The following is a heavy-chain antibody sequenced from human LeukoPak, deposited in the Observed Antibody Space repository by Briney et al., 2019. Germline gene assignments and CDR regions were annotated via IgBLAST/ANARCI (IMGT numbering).Heavy chain of an antibody. J-gene: IGHJ2*01. D-gene: IGHD3-22*01. V-gene: IGHV3-30*02. CDR2: IRYDGSKK. Sequence: GGSLRLSCAASGFTFSSYGMHWVRQAPGKGLEWVTFIRYDGSKKFYAESVKGRFTISRDNSKNTLYLQMNSLRTEDTAVYYCARTSDTSGRLYWYFDLWGRGTLVTVSS. CDR3: ARTSDTSGRLYWYFDL. CDR1: GFTFSSYG.